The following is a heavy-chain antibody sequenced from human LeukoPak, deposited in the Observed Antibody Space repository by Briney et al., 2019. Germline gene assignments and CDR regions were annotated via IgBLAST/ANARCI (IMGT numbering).Heavy chain of an antibody. V-gene: IGHV3-11*04. CDR3: ARGSGSRYGPFDY. J-gene: IGHJ4*02. D-gene: IGHD5-18*01. CDR2: ISLSGTMI. CDR1: GFIFSDCY. Sequence: RGSLRLSCAASGFIFSDCYMSWIRQAPGKGLEWVSDISLSGTMIYYADSVKGRFTISRDNTRNSLYLHMDSLRVEDTAVYYCARGSGSRYGPFDYWAQGTLVTVSS.